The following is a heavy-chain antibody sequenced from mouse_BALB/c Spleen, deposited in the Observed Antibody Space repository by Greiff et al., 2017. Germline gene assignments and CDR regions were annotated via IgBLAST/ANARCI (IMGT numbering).Heavy chain of an antibody. CDR2: IRNKANGYTT. CDR1: GFTFTDYY. V-gene: IGHV7-3*02. J-gene: IGHJ2*01. Sequence: EVMLVESGGGLVQPGGSLRLSCATSGFTFTDYYMSWVRQPPGKALEWLGFIRNKANGYTTEYSASVKGRFTISRDNSQSILYLQMNTLRAEDSATYYCARDPTATGFDYWGQGTTLTVSS. D-gene: IGHD1-2*01. CDR3: ARDPTATGFDY.